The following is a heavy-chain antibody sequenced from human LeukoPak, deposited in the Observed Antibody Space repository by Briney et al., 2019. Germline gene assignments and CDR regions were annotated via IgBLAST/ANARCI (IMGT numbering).Heavy chain of an antibody. D-gene: IGHD4-23*01. Sequence: QTGGSLRLSCAASGFTFSSYAMSWVRQAPGKGLEWVSAISGSGGSTYYADSVKGRFTISRDNSKNTLYLQMNSLRAEDTAVYYCAKDSGGNSLGDFDLWGRGTLVTVSS. V-gene: IGHV3-23*01. CDR2: ISGSGGST. CDR3: AKDSGGNSLGDFDL. CDR1: GFTFSSYA. J-gene: IGHJ2*01.